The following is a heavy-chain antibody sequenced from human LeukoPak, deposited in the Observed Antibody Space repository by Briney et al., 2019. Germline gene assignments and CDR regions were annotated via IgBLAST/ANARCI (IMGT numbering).Heavy chain of an antibody. Sequence: PGGSLRLSCAASGFTFSNYWMSWVRQAPGKGLEWVANIKKDGSEKYHVDSVKGRFTISRDNSKNTLYLQMNSLRAEDTAVYYCASYPYYYGSGSNTDAFDIWGQGTMVTVSS. V-gene: IGHV3-7*03. CDR1: GFTFSNYW. J-gene: IGHJ3*02. D-gene: IGHD3-10*01. CDR2: IKKDGSEK. CDR3: ASYPYYYGSGSNTDAFDI.